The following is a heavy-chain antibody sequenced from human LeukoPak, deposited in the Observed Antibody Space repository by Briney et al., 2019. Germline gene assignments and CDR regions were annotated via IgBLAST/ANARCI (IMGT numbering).Heavy chain of an antibody. CDR1: GFTSGDYS. J-gene: IGHJ4*02. CDR3: SRNPYYDFCCFDY. D-gene: IGHD3-3*01. CDR2: IRSKAYGGTI. V-gene: IGHV3-49*03. Sequence: GGSLRPSCTASGFTSGDYSMSWFRQAPGEGLEWVGFIRSKAYGGTIQYAASVRGRFTISKDDSKSIAYLQMDSLKTEDTAMYYCSRNPYYDFCCFDYWGQGTLVTVSS.